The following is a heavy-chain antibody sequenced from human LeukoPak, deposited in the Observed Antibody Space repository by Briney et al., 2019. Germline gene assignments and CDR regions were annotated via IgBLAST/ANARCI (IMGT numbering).Heavy chain of an antibody. J-gene: IGHJ4*02. Sequence: GGSLRLSCAASGFTFSNAWMSWVRQAPGKGLEWVGRIKSKTDGGTTDYAATVKGRFTISRDDSKNTLYLQMNSLKTEDTAVYYCTTDGGGQLAGRDFDYWGQGTLVTVSS. V-gene: IGHV3-15*01. D-gene: IGHD6-6*01. CDR3: TTDGGGQLAGRDFDY. CDR1: GFTFSNAW. CDR2: IKSKTDGGTT.